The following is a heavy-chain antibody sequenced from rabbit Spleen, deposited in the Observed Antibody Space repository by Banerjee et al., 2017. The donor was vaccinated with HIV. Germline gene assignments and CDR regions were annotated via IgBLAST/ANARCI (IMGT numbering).Heavy chain of an antibody. V-gene: IGHV1S45*01. CDR3: ARDTGTSFSTYGMDL. D-gene: IGHD8-1*01. Sequence: QEQLVESGGGLVQPEGSLTLTCKASGFSFGDRDVMCWVRQAPGKGLEWVACAYGGTIGSTYSATWAKGRFTISKTSSTTVTLQMTSLTAADTATYFCARDTGTSFSTYGMDLWGPGTLVTVS. CDR1: GFSFGDRDV. CDR2: AYGGTIGST. J-gene: IGHJ6*01.